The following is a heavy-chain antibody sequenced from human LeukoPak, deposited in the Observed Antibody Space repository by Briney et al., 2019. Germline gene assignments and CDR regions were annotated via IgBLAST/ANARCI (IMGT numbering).Heavy chain of an antibody. CDR2: IYSSGST. V-gene: IGHV4-61*09. D-gene: IGHD3-10*01. Sequence: PSETLSLTCTVSGGSISSGSYCWSWIRQPAGKGLEWNGHIYSSGSTNYNPSLKSRVTISVDTSKNQFSLKLGSVTAADTAVYYCARIAKRGGSGRDPGYWGQGTLVTVSS. CDR3: ARIAKRGGSGRDPGY. CDR1: GGSISSGSYC. J-gene: IGHJ4*02.